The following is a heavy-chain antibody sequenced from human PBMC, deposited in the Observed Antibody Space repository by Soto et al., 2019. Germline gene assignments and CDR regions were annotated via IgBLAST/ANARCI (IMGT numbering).Heavy chain of an antibody. CDR3: XXLXXGEPTELRTGGSLTRFCGYQSKDP. V-gene: IGHV3-23*01. J-gene: IGHJ5*02. CDR2: IIDSGIRT. CDR1: GFTFSADP. Sequence: GSLILGCTSSGFTFSADPMNWEHQEPGEGRWWVSGIIDSGIRTYYAGSVQGRCTISRDSSKETVFLHMDSLRAEDTAAYSWXXLXXGEPTELRTGGSLTRFCGYQSKDP. D-gene: IGHD6-25*01.